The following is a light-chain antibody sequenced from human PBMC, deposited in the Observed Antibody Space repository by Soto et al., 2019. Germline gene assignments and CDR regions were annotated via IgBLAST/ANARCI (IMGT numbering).Light chain of an antibody. Sequence: QSVLTQPASVSGSPGQSITISCTGTSSDVGNYNLVSWYQQHPGKAPKLMIYDVSKRPSGVSNRFSGSKSGNTASLTISGLQAGDEADYYCCSYAGDSYVFGTGTKLTVL. CDR1: SSDVGNYNL. CDR3: CSYAGDSYV. V-gene: IGLV2-23*02. CDR2: DVS. J-gene: IGLJ1*01.